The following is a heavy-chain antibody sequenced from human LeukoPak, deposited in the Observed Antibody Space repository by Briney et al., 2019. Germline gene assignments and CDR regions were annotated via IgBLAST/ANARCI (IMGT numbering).Heavy chain of an antibody. CDR3: ARALSWTTDSYYYMDV. CDR2: MNPNSGNT. D-gene: IGHD3/OR15-3a*01. J-gene: IGHJ6*03. V-gene: IGHV1-8*01. CDR1: GYTFSSYD. Sequence: GASVKVSCKASGYTFSSYDINWVRQATGQGLEWMGWMNPNSGNTGNAQKFQGRVTMTRNSSITTDYMELSSLRSEDTAVYYCARALSWTTDSYYYMDVWGKGTTVTVS.